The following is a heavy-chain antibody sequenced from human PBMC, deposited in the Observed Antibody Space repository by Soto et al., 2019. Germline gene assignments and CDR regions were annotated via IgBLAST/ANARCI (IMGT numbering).Heavy chain of an antibody. CDR3: ARGMNDSSGFSNPFDI. J-gene: IGHJ3*02. CDR1: GVSISSSY. CDR2: IYYSGSV. V-gene: IGHV4-59*01. Sequence: QVQLQESGPGLVKPSETLSLTCTVSGVSISSSYWSWIRQSPGKEMQWIGYIYYSGSVKYNPSLNIRVTISADMSRNQLSLRVTPVTAADTALDYCARGMNDSSGFSNPFDIWGQGTMVTVSS. D-gene: IGHD3-22*01.